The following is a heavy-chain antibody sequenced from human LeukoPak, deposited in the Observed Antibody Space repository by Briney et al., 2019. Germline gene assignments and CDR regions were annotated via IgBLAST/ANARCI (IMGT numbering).Heavy chain of an antibody. CDR3: AKAPLWFGEFALYYYMDV. Sequence: GGSLRLSCAASGFTFSSYEMNWVRQAPGKGLEWVSSISSSGDITYYADSVKGRFTISRDNSKNTLYLQMNSLRAEDTAVYYCAKAPLWFGEFALYYYMDVWGEGTTVTISS. CDR2: ISSSGDIT. J-gene: IGHJ6*03. D-gene: IGHD3-10*01. V-gene: IGHV3-23*01. CDR1: GFTFSSYE.